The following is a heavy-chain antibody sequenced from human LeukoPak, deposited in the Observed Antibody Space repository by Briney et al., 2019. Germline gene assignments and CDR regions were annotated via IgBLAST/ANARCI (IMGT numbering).Heavy chain of an antibody. CDR1: GFTFSSYW. CDR3: ARDRELRYVDY. J-gene: IGHJ4*02. CDR2: INSDGSGT. D-gene: IGHD3-9*01. V-gene: IGHV3-74*01. Sequence: GGSLRLSCAASGFTFSSYWMHWVRQAPGKGLVWVSRINSDGSGTTYADSVKGRFTISRDNAKNTLYLQMNSLRAEDTAVYYCARDRELRYVDYWGQGSLVTVSS.